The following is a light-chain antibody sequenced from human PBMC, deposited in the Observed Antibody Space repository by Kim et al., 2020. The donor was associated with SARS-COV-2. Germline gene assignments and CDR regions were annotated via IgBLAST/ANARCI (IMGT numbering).Light chain of an antibody. Sequence: QWLPISFTASSPTICAGYDVHYYQQPPGTPPKLLIYGNHDRPSGVPDRFSGSRSGTSASLANTGLQAEDEADYYCQSYDSGLTQVVFGGGTQLTVL. CDR2: GNH. CDR3: QSYDSGLTQVV. CDR1: SPTICAGYD. V-gene: IGLV1-40*01. J-gene: IGLJ2*01.